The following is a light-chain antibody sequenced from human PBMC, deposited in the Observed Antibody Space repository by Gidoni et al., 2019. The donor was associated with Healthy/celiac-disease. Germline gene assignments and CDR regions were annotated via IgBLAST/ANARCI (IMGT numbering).Light chain of an antibody. CDR1: QDISNY. CDR2: DAS. Sequence: DIQMTQSPSSLSASVGDRVTITCQASQDISNYLNWYQQKPGKAPKLLIYDASNVETGVPSRFSGSGSGTDFTFTICSLQPEDIATYYCQQYDNLPLTFGGGTKVEIK. V-gene: IGKV1-33*01. J-gene: IGKJ4*01. CDR3: QQYDNLPLT.